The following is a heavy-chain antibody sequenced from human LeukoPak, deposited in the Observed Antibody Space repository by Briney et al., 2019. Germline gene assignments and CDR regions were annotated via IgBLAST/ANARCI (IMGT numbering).Heavy chain of an antibody. CDR1: GFTFSDYY. V-gene: IGHV3-11*01. D-gene: IGHD6-13*01. CDR3: AREAVPLAPYYYYYYMDV. CDR2: ISNSGSTI. J-gene: IGHJ6*03. Sequence: GVSLTLSCAASGFTFSDYYMSWIRQPPGKGLEGVSYISNSGSTIYYADSVKGRFTISRDNAKNSLYLQMNSLRAEDTAVYYCAREAVPLAPYYYYYYMDVWGKGTTVTVSS.